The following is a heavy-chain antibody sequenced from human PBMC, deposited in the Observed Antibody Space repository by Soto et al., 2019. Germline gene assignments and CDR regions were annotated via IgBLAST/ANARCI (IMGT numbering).Heavy chain of an antibody. CDR1: GFTFSSYA. V-gene: IGHV3-23*01. J-gene: IGHJ4*02. CDR3: AKSLSTATSFDY. CDR2: ISVAGDT. Sequence: GGSLRLSCAASGFTFSSYAMNWVRQAPGKGPEWVSLISVAGDTYYADSVKGRFTISRDNSKNTLFLQMNSLRAEDTAVYYCAKSLSTATSFDYWGQGTLVTVSS.